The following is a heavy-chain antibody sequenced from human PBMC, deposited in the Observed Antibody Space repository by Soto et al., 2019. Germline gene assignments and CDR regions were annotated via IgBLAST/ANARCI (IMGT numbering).Heavy chain of an antibody. CDR1: GFTFSSYG. CDR2: ISYDGSNK. Sequence: GGSLRLSCAASGFTFSSYGMHWVRQAPGKGLEWVAVISYDGSNKYYADSVKGRFTISRDNSKNTLYLQMNSLRAEDTAVYYCAKWGLYGDYVGYWGQGTLVTVSS. J-gene: IGHJ4*02. CDR3: AKWGLYGDYVGY. V-gene: IGHV3-30*18. D-gene: IGHD4-17*01.